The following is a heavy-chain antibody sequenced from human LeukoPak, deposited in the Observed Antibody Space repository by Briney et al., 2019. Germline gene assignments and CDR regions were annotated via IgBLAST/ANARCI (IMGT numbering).Heavy chain of an antibody. CDR3: AKVLTAPRVNYFDY. CDR1: GFTFSSYE. J-gene: IGHJ4*02. CDR2: ISGSGGST. V-gene: IGHV3-23*01. D-gene: IGHD1-14*01. Sequence: PGGSLRLSCAASGFTFSSYEMNWVRQAPGKGLEWVSAISGSGGSTYYADSVKGRFTISRDNSKNTLYLQMNSLRAEDTAVYYCAKVLTAPRVNYFDYWGQGTLVTVSS.